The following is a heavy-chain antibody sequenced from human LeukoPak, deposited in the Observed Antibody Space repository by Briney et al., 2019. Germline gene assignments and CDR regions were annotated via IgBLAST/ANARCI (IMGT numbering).Heavy chain of an antibody. CDR1: GGSISSGTYY. J-gene: IGHJ4*02. Sequence: PSQTLSLTCTVSGGSISSGTYYWSWIRQPAGRGLEWIGRFYASGTTNTSPSLESRVTISVDTSKNQFSLNLSSVTAADTAVYYCARGALLVPAAFDYWGQGTLVTVSS. CDR3: ARGALLVPAAFDY. CDR2: FYASGTT. D-gene: IGHD2-2*01. V-gene: IGHV4-61*02.